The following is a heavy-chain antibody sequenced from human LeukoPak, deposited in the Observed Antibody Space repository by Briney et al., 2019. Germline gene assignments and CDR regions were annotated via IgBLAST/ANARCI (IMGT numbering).Heavy chain of an antibody. CDR2: IKQDGSEK. D-gene: IGHD2-15*01. V-gene: IGHV3-7*01. CDR1: GNYW. CDR3: ARGHCRGAGFYPPLYDY. J-gene: IGHJ4*02. Sequence: GGSLRLSCAASGNYWVHWVRQAPGKGLEWVANIKQDGSEKYYADSVQGRFTISRDNAKNSLYLQMNSLRVEDTAVYYCARGHCRGAGFYPPLYDYWGREPLFTVP.